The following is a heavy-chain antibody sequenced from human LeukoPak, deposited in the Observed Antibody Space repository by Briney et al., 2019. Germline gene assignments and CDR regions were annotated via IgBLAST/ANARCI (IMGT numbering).Heavy chain of an antibody. CDR2: ISSSGSTI. V-gene: IGHV3-11*01. CDR1: GFTFSDYY. D-gene: IGHD3-10*01. CDR3: AREFQEGMARGGNVDY. Sequence: NPGGSLRLSCAASGFTFSDYYMSWIRQAPGKGLEWVSYISSSGSTIYYADSVKGRFTISRDNAKNSLYLQMNSLRAEDTAVYYCAREFQEGMARGGNVDYWGQGTLVTVSS. J-gene: IGHJ4*02.